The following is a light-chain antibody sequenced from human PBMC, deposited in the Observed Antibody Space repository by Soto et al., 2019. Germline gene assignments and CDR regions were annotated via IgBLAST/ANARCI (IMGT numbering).Light chain of an antibody. Sequence: EIVMTQSPATLSLSPGERATLSCRASQTIDNTLAWYQRKPGQAPRLLIYDASTRATGVPARFSGSGSGADFTLTISSLQSEDFAVYYCQQYDNWPWTSGQGTKVEIK. J-gene: IGKJ1*01. CDR1: QTIDNT. CDR3: QQYDNWPWT. V-gene: IGKV3-15*01. CDR2: DAS.